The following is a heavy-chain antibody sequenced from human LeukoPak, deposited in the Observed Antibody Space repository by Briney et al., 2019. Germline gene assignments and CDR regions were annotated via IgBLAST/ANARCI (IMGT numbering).Heavy chain of an antibody. V-gene: IGHV3-23*01. J-gene: IGHJ4*02. Sequence: GGSLRLSCAASGFTFSSYSMNWVRQAPGKGLEWVSTINFNGGRTYYADSVKGRFSVSRDNSKNTLYLQMNSLRVEDTAVYYCAKGGRGSWAGNTGDWGQGTLVCVSS. CDR3: AKGGRGSWAGNTGD. D-gene: IGHD1-14*01. CDR2: INFNGGRT. CDR1: GFTFSSYS.